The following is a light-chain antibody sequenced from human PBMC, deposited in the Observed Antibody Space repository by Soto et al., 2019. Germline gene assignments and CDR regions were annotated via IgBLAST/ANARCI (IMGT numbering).Light chain of an antibody. CDR1: SSDVGRFDY. Sequence: QSVLTQPRSVSGSPGQSVTISCTGTSSDVGRFDYVSWYQQHPGEAPKVVVYDVTKRPSAVPDRFSGSKSGSTASLTISGLQAEDEADYYCCSYAGIYSYVFGTGTKLTVL. CDR3: CSYAGIYSYV. V-gene: IGLV2-11*01. CDR2: DVT. J-gene: IGLJ1*01.